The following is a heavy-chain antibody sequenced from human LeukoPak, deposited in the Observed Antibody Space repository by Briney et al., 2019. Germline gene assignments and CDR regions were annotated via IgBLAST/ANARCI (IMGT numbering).Heavy chain of an antibody. CDR3: AKDKSTYYSTNWFDP. CDR2: IRYDGSNK. D-gene: IGHD3-22*01. J-gene: IGHJ5*02. V-gene: IGHV3-30*02. CDR1: GFTFSSYG. Sequence: GGSLRLSCAASGFTFSSYGMHWVRQAPGKGLEWVAFIRYDGSNKYHADSVKGRFTISRDNSKNTLYLQMNSLRAEDTAVYYCAKDKSTYYSTNWFDPWGQGTLVTVSS.